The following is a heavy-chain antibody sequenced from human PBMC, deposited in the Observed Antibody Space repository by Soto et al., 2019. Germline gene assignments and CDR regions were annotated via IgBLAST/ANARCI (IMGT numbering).Heavy chain of an antibody. CDR3: ARDRYCSGRSCSYFDS. V-gene: IGHV4-31*03. D-gene: IGHD2-15*01. J-gene: IGHJ4*02. CDR1: GGSISSVGYY. Sequence: SETLSLTCTVSGGSISSVGYYWSWIRQHPGKGLEWIGYIYYSGSTYYNPSLKSRVTISVDTSKNQSSLKLSSVTAADTAVYSCARDRYCSGRSCSYFDSWGQGPLVTVYS. CDR2: IYYSGST.